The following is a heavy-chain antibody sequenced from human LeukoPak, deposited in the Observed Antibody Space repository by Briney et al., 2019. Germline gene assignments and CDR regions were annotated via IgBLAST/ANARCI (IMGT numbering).Heavy chain of an antibody. D-gene: IGHD6-13*01. V-gene: IGHV1-3*01. CDR3: AREWKGYSSSWYGHEFDP. CDR1: GYTFTSYA. J-gene: IGHJ5*02. CDR2: INAGNGNT. Sequence: ASVKVSCKASGYTFTSYAMHWVRQAPGQRLEWMGWINAGNGNTKYSQKFQGRVTITRDTSASTAYMELSSLRSEDTAVYYCAREWKGYSSSWYGHEFDPWGQGTLVTVSS.